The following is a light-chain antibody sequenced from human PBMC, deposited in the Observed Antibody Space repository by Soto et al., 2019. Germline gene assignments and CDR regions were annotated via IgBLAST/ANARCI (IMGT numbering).Light chain of an antibody. CDR1: QGIRND. J-gene: IGKJ5*01. CDR2: DAS. V-gene: IGKV1-17*01. CDR3: QQYNTYST. Sequence: IQMTQSPSSLSACLGDGVTIACRASQGIRNDLGWYQQKPGKAPNPLIYDASSLKSGVPARFSGSGSGTEFTLTISSLQPDDFATYYCQQYNTYSTFGQGTRLEIK.